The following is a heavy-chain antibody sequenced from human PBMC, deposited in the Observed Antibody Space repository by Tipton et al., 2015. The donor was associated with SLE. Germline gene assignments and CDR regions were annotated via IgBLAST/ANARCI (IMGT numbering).Heavy chain of an antibody. CDR1: GGSFSGYY. V-gene: IGHV4-34*01. CDR2: INHSGST. J-gene: IGHJ4*02. CDR3: ARRGVDCSGGSCYLNKPLPFDY. D-gene: IGHD2-15*01. Sequence: TLSLTCAVYGGSFSGYYWGWIRQPPGKGLEWIGEINHSGSTYYNPSLKSRVTISADTSKNQFSLKLSSVTAADTAVYYCARRGVDCSGGSCYLNKPLPFDYWGQGTLVTVSS.